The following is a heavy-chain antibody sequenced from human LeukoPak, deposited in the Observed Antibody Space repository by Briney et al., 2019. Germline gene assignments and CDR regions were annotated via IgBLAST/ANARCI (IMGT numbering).Heavy chain of an antibody. V-gene: IGHV4-34*01. J-gene: IGHJ5*02. CDR2: INHSGST. D-gene: IGHD3-10*01. Sequence: SETLSLTCAVYGGSFSGYYWSWIRQPPGKGLEWIGEINHSGSTNYNPSLKSRVTISVDTSKNQFSLKLSSVTAADTAVYYCAGGHTMVRGVNAWFDPWGQGTLVTVSS. CDR3: AGGHTMVRGVNAWFDP. CDR1: GGSFSGYY.